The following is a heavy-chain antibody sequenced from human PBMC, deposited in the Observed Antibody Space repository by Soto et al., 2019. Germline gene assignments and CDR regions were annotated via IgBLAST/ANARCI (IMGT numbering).Heavy chain of an antibody. Sequence: LCLSCAASGFTFSSYGMPWVRQPPGKGLEWVAVISYDGSSKYYADSVKGRFTISRDNSKNTLYLQMNSLRAEDTAVYYCARGGYDILTGYSSKYYYYYYMDVWGKGTTVTVSS. V-gene: IGHV3-30*03. D-gene: IGHD3-9*01. J-gene: IGHJ6*03. CDR1: GFTFSSYG. CDR3: ARGGYDILTGYSSKYYYYYYMDV. CDR2: ISYDGSSK.